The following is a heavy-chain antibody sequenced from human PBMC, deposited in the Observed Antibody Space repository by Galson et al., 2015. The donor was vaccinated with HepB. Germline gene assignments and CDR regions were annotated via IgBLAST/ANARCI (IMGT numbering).Heavy chain of an antibody. J-gene: IGHJ4*02. Sequence: SLRLSCAASGFTFSSYSMNWVRQAPGKGLEWVSSISSSSSYIYYADSVKGRFTISRDNAKNSLYLQMNSLRAEDTAVYYCARGSTMVRGVIITGLYWGQGTLVTVSS. V-gene: IGHV3-21*01. D-gene: IGHD3-10*01. CDR1: GFTFSSYS. CDR3: ARGSTMVRGVIITGLY. CDR2: ISSSSSYI.